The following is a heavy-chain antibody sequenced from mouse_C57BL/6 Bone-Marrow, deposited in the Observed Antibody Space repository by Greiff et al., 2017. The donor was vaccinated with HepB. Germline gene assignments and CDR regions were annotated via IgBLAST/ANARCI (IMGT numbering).Heavy chain of an antibody. J-gene: IGHJ2*01. Sequence: QVQLKESGAELVKPGASVKLSCKASGYTFTSYWMHWVKQRPGQGLEWIGMIHPNSGSTNYNEKFKSKATLTVDKSSSTAYMQLSSLTSEDSAVYYCARMYYYGSSYRDYWGQGTTLTVSS. D-gene: IGHD1-1*01. CDR3: ARMYYYGSSYRDY. CDR1: GYTFTSYW. V-gene: IGHV1-64*01. CDR2: IHPNSGST.